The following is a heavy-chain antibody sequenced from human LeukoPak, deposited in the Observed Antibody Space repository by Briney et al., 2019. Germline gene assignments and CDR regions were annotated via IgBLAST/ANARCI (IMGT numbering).Heavy chain of an antibody. J-gene: IGHJ4*02. Sequence: GASVKVSCKASGYTFTSYGISWVRQAPGQGLEWMGWISAYSGNTNYAQKLQGRVTMTTDTSTSTAYMELRSLRSDDTAVYYCASMMACSGGSCFDYWGQGTLVTVSS. D-gene: IGHD2-15*01. CDR2: ISAYSGNT. CDR3: ASMMACSGGSCFDY. CDR1: GYTFTSYG. V-gene: IGHV1-18*01.